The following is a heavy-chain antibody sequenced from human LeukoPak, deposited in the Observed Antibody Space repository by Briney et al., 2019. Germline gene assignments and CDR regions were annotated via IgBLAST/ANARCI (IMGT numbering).Heavy chain of an antibody. D-gene: IGHD3-9*01. J-gene: IGHJ4*02. V-gene: IGHV3-66*02. Sequence: PGGSLRLSCAASGFTVSSNYMNWVRQAPGKGLEWVSVIYSGGSTYYADSVKGRFTISRDNSKNTLYLQMNSLRAEDTAVYYCARDPTYYDILTGYYIPNFDYWGQGTLVTVSS. CDR2: IYSGGST. CDR1: GFTVSSNY. CDR3: ARDPTYYDILTGYYIPNFDY.